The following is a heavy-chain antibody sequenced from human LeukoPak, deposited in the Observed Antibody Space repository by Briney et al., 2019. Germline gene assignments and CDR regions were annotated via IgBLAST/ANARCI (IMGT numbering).Heavy chain of an antibody. D-gene: IGHD3-10*01. J-gene: IGHJ4*02. CDR2: IYHSGST. V-gene: IGHV4-39*07. Sequence: SETLSLTCTVSGGSISSSSYYWGWIRQPPGKGLEWIGSIYHSGSTYYNPSLKSRVTISVDTSKNQFSLKLSSVTAADTAVYYCARPGGYGSGSYYDYWGQGTLVTVSS. CDR3: ARPGGYGSGSYYDY. CDR1: GGSISSSSYY.